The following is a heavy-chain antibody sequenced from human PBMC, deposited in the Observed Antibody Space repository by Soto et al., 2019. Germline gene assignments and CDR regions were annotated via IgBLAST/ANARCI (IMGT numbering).Heavy chain of an antibody. CDR1: GFSLSTSGVG. Sequence: SGPTLVNPTQTLALTCTFSGFSLSTSGVGVGWIRQPPGKALEWLALIYWDDDKRYSPSLKSRLTITKDTSKNQVVLTMTNMDPVDTATYYCAHTDNEHSGYGAVAGYYPFDYWGQGTLVTVSS. V-gene: IGHV2-5*02. D-gene: IGHD5-12*01. J-gene: IGHJ4*02. CDR2: IYWDDDK. CDR3: AHTDNEHSGYGAVAGYYPFDY.